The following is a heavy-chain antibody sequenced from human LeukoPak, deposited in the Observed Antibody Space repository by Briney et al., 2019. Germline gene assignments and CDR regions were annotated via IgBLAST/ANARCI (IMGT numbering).Heavy chain of an antibody. J-gene: IGHJ6*02. CDR3: ARQGFVASYGVDV. CDR2: IYPGDSNT. V-gene: IGHV5-51*01. Sequence: GESLKISCKGSGYSFKNYWIAWVRQMPGIGLEWMGIIYPGDSNTRYNPSFQGQVTISADKSISTAYLQWSSLKASDTAEYYCARQGFVASYGVDVWGQGTTVTVSS. CDR1: GYSFKNYW.